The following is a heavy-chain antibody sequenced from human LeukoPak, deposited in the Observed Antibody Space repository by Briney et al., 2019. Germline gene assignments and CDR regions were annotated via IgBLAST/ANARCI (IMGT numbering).Heavy chain of an antibody. Sequence: PGRSLRLSCAASGFTFSSYSMSWVRQAPGKGLEWVSAISGSAANTYYAVSVKGRFTISRDNSKNMVYLQMNGLRGEDTALYYCASRSDAFDVWGQGTMVTVSS. CDR3: ASRSDAFDV. CDR2: ISGSAANT. V-gene: IGHV3-23*01. J-gene: IGHJ3*01. CDR1: GFTFSSYS.